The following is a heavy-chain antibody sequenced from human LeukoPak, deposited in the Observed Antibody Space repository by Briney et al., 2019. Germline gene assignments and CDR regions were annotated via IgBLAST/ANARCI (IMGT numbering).Heavy chain of an antibody. J-gene: IGHJ2*01. Sequence: GGSLRLSCAASGFTHSSYEMNWVRQAPGKGLEWVSYISSSGSTIYYADSVKGRFTISRDNAKNSLYLQMNSLRAEDTAVYYCARSVSYGWYFDLWGRGTLVTVSS. CDR2: ISSSGSTI. D-gene: IGHD4-17*01. CDR1: GFTHSSYE. CDR3: ARSVSYGWYFDL. V-gene: IGHV3-48*03.